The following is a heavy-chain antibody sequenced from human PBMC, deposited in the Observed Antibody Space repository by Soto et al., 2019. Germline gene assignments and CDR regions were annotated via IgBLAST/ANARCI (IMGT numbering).Heavy chain of an antibody. D-gene: IGHD3-10*01. Sequence: NPSETLSLTCTVSGGSISSGGYYWSWIRQHPGKGLEWIGYIYYSGSTYYNPSLKSRVTISVDTSKNQFSLKLSSVTAADTAVYYCARGTTMVRGVIITWFDPWGQGTLVTVSS. CDR2: IYYSGST. J-gene: IGHJ5*02. V-gene: IGHV4-31*03. CDR1: GGSISSGGYY. CDR3: ARGTTMVRGVIITWFDP.